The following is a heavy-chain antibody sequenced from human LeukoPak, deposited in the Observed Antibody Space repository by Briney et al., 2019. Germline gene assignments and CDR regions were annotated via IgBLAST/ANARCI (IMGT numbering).Heavy chain of an antibody. D-gene: IGHD3-22*01. CDR3: ASNDYDSGFDY. J-gene: IGHJ4*02. V-gene: IGHV1-24*01. Sequence: ASVKVSCKVSGYTLTEVAMHWVRQVPGKGLEWMGGFDPEDGEAIYAQRFQGRVTMTEDTSTDTAYMELSSLRSEDTAVYYCASNDYDSGFDYWGQGTLVTVSS. CDR2: FDPEDGEA. CDR1: GYTLTEVA.